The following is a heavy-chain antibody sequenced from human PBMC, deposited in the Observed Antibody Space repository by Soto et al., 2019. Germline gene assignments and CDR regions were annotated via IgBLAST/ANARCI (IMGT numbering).Heavy chain of an antibody. CDR2: INHSGNT. D-gene: IGHD1-26*01. CDR3: ENLIVFHSSYYHDY. Sequence: SETLSLTCAVYGVPFSCYCLSGIRQCTGKGLEWIGEINHSGNTNYNPPLKSRVTMLVDTSKNQFSLSLSSVTAADTAVYYCENLIVFHSSYYHDYWGHGTLVTVSS. V-gene: IGHV4-34*01. CDR1: GVPFSCYC. J-gene: IGHJ4*01.